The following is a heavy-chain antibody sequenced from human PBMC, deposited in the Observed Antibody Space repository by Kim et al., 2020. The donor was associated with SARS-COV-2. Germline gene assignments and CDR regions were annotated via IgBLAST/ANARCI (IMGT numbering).Heavy chain of an antibody. D-gene: IGHD3-10*01. J-gene: IGHJ4*02. V-gene: IGHV3-7*01. CDR2: IKQDGSEK. CDR3: VRHPGTFFDF. CDR1: GFTFSTFW. Sequence: GGSLRLSCAASGFTFSTFWMTWVRQPPGKGLEWVANIKQDGSEKYYVDSVKGRFTVSRDNAENSLYLHLNSLRAEDTAIYYCVRHPGTFFDFWGQGALVT.